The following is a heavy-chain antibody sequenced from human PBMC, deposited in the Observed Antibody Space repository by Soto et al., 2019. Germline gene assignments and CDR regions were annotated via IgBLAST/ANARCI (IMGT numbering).Heavy chain of an antibody. CDR3: ARQQYCSGGSCYSYYYYGMDV. Sequence: PGESRKISCKGSGYSFTSYWISWVRQMPGKGLEWMGRIDPSDSYTNYSPSFQGHVTISADKSISTAYLQWSSLKASDTAMYYCARQQYCSGGSCYSYYYYGMDVWGQGTTVTVS. CDR1: GYSFTSYW. J-gene: IGHJ6*02. V-gene: IGHV5-10-1*01. CDR2: IDPSDSYT. D-gene: IGHD2-15*01.